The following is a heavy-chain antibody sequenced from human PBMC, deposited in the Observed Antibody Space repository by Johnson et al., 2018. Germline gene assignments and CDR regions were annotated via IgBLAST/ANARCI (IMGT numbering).Heavy chain of an antibody. Sequence: VQLVESGGGLVKPGRSLRLSCAASGFTFDGYAMHWVRQAPGKGLEWVSGISWNSGRIAYADSVKDRFTIARDNAKNSLYLQMNSLRAEDTALYYCAKAYGAYYYYMDVWGKGTTVTVSS. CDR3: AKAYGAYYYYMDV. J-gene: IGHJ6*03. D-gene: IGHD3-10*01. V-gene: IGHV3-9*01. CDR2: ISWNSGRI. CDR1: GFTFDGYA.